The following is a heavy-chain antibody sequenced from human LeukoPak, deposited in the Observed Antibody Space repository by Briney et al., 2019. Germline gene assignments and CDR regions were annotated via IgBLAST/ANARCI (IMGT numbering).Heavy chain of an antibody. J-gene: IGHJ4*02. CDR3: AKNGFTFGGLVDINFDY. CDR2: MSYDGSNK. V-gene: IGHV3-30*18. D-gene: IGHD3-16*02. CDR1: GFTFSTYG. Sequence: GTSLRLSCAASGFTFSTYGMHCVRQAPGKGLEWVAVMSYDGSNKFYADSVKGRFTISRDNSKNTLYLQMNSLRPDDTAVYFCAKNGFTFGGLVDINFDYWGQGTLVTVSS.